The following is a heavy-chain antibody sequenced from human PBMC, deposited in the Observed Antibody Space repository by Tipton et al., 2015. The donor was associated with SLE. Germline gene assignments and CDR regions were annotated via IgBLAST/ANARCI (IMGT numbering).Heavy chain of an antibody. CDR3: ARAPTYSSGWFDS. J-gene: IGHJ5*01. CDR1: GDSIGRYF. CDR2: IYYSGST. Sequence: TLSLTCTVSGDSIGRYFWSWIRQPPGKGLEWIGYIYYSGSTNNNPSLKSRVTISVDTSKNQFSLKLTSVTAADTAVYYCARAPTYSSGWFDSWGQGTQVTVSS. D-gene: IGHD6-19*01. V-gene: IGHV4-59*01.